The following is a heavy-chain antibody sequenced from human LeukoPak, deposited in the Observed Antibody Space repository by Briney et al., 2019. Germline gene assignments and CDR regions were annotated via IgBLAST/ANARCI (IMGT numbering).Heavy chain of an antibody. CDR2: ISWNSGSI. CDR3: AKGLYNWNYPPSDY. D-gene: IGHD1-7*01. CDR1: GFTFDDYA. V-gene: IGHV3-9*01. J-gene: IGHJ4*02. Sequence: GGSLRLSCAASGFTFDDYAMHWVRQAPGKGLEWVSGISWNSGSIGYADSVMGRFTISRDNAKNSLYLQMNSLRAEDTALYYCAKGLYNWNYPPSDYWGQGTPVTVSS.